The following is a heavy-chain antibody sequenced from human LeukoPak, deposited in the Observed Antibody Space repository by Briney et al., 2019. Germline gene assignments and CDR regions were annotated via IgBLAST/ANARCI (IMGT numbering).Heavy chain of an antibody. V-gene: IGHV3-21*01. J-gene: IGHJ4*02. CDR2: ISSSSSYI. Sequence: GGSLRLSCAASGVTFSSDSMNWVRQGPGEGLEWVSSISSSSSYIYYADSVKGRFTISRDNAKNSLYLQMNSLRAEDTAVYYCARDPIGVVVPAANDYWGQGTLVTVSS. CDR1: GVTFSSDS. CDR3: ARDPIGVVVPAANDY. D-gene: IGHD2-2*01.